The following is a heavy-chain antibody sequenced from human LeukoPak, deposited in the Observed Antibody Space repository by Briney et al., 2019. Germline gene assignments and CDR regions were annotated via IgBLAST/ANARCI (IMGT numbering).Heavy chain of an antibody. CDR1: GFTFSDYY. Sequence: GGSLRLSCAASGFTFSDYYMSWIRQAPGKGLEWVSYISSSGSTIYYADSVKGRFTISSDNAKNSLYLQMNSLRAEDTAVYYCARATTYYYDSSVGYWGQGTLVTVSS. V-gene: IGHV3-11*04. J-gene: IGHJ4*02. CDR3: ARATTYYYDSSVGY. CDR2: ISSSGSTI. D-gene: IGHD3-22*01.